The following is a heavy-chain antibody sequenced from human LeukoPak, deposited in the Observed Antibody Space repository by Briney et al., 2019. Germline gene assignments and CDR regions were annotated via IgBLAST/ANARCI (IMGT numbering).Heavy chain of an antibody. CDR2: ISAYNGNT. CDR1: GYTFTSYG. CDR3: AREISSSQEDYFDY. J-gene: IGHJ4*02. D-gene: IGHD6-13*01. Sequence: ASVKVSCKASGYTFTSYGISWVRRAPGQGLEWMGWISAYNGNTNYAQKLQGRVTMTTDTSTSTAYMELRSLRSDDTAVYYCAREISSSQEDYFDYWGQGTLVTVSS. V-gene: IGHV1-18*01.